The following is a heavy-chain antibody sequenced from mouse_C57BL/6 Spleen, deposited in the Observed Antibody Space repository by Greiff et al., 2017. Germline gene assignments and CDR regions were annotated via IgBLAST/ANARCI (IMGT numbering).Heavy chain of an antibody. J-gene: IGHJ2*01. CDR1: GYTFTSYT. CDR3: APHEGYYHLDY. V-gene: IGHV1-4*01. Sequence: VQLQESGAELARPGASVKMSCKASGYTFTSYTMHWVKQRPGQGLEWIGYINPSSGYTKYNQKFKDKATLTADKTSSTAYMQLSSLTSEDSAVYYCAPHEGYYHLDYWGQGTTLTVSS. CDR2: INPSSGYT. D-gene: IGHD1-1*01.